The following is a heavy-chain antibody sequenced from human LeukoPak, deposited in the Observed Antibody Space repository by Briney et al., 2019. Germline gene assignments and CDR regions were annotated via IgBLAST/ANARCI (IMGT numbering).Heavy chain of an antibody. CDR1: GLTFSSYG. D-gene: IGHD6-19*01. V-gene: IGHV3-74*01. CDR2: INSDGSRT. Sequence: GGSLTLSCAASGLTFSSYGMHWVRQAPGKGLVWVSRINSDGSRTNYADSVQGRFTISSDNAKNTLYLQMNSLRVEDTAVYYCARFSSGWSPSGFDYWGQGTLVTVSS. CDR3: ARFSSGWSPSGFDY. J-gene: IGHJ4*02.